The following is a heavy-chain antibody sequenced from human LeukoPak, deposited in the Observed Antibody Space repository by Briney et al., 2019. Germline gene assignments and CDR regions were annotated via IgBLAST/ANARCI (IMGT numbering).Heavy chain of an antibody. J-gene: IGHJ3*02. CDR1: GGSISSYY. CDR3: ARGRYCSGGSCYSADAFDI. CDR2: IYYSGST. D-gene: IGHD2-15*01. V-gene: IGHV4-59*01. Sequence: SETLSLTCTVSGGSISSYYWSWIRQPPGKGLEWIGYIYYSGSTNYNPSLKSRVTISVDTSKNQFSLKLSSVTAADTAVYYCARGRYCSGGSCYSADAFDIWGQGTMVTVSS.